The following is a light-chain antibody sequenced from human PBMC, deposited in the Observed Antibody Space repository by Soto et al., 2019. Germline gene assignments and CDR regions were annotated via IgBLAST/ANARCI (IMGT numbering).Light chain of an antibody. V-gene: IGLV2-23*03. CDR2: EGT. CDR3: YLFAGSTTFSYV. CDR1: SSAVVTYNL. Sequence: SALTQPASVSGSPGQSINISCTGTSSAVVTYNLVSWYQQHPGKAPTVLIYEGTKRPSGVSNRFSGSKSGNTASLTISGLQTEDEADYYCYLFAGSTTFSYVFGPGTKLTVL. J-gene: IGLJ1*01.